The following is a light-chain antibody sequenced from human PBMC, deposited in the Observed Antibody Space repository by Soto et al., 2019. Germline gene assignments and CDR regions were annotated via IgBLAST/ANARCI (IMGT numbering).Light chain of an antibody. Sequence: DIQMTQSPSPLSASVGDRVTITCRASQSIARYLNWYQHKPGKAPNLLIYAASNLQSGVPSRFSGSGSGTDFTLTISSLQPEDFATYYCQQSHTTPFTFGPGTKVDIK. CDR1: QSIARY. CDR2: AAS. J-gene: IGKJ3*01. CDR3: QQSHTTPFT. V-gene: IGKV1-39*01.